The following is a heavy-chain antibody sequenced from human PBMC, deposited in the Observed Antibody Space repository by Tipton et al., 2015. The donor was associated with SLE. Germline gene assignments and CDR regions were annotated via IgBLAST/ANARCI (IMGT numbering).Heavy chain of an antibody. D-gene: IGHD2-21*01. V-gene: IGHV3-53*01. Sequence: SLRLSCAASGFTVSSNYMYWVRQAPGKGLEWVSVIYSGGSTYYADSVKGRYTISRDNSKNTLYLQMNRLTAEDTAVYYCARETSKKTTSGLFRWFDPWGQGTLVTVSS. CDR1: GFTVSSNY. CDR2: IYSGGST. CDR3: ARETSKKTTSGLFRWFDP. J-gene: IGHJ5*02.